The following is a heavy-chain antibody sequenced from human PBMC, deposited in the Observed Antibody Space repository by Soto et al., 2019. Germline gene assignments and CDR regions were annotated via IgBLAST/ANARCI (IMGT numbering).Heavy chain of an antibody. D-gene: IGHD6-19*01. CDR3: AKDTILWLVAYFVY. J-gene: IGHJ4*02. V-gene: IGHV3-23*01. CDR1: GFTFSSYA. Sequence: PGGPLRLSCAASGFTFSSYAMSWVRQAPGKGLEWVSAISGSGGSTYYADSVKGRFTISRDNSKNTLYLQMNSLRAEDTAVYYCAKDTILWLVAYFVYWGQGTLVTVSS. CDR2: ISGSGGST.